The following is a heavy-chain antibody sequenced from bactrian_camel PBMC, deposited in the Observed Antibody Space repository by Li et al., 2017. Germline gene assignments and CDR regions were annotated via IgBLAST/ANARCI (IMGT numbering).Heavy chain of an antibody. Sequence: PLVESGGGSVQTGGSLRLSCAASGDIASIGCMGWFRQAPGKARERIAAIDNDGSATYTYAVQGRFTISKDSAKNTLYLQMNDLKVEDTAMYYCAADGVNLQLARGYNYWGQGTQVTVS. CDR2: IDNDGSA. D-gene: IGHD7*01. J-gene: IGHJ4*01. V-gene: IGHV3S53*01. CDR3: AADGVNLQLARGYNY. CDR1: GDIASIGC.